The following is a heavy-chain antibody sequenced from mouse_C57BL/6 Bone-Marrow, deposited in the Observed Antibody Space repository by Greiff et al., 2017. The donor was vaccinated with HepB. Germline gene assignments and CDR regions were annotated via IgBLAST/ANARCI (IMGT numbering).Heavy chain of an antibody. V-gene: IGHV1-80*01. CDR1: GNAFRSDW. D-gene: IGHD4-1*02. Sequence: VQLQQSGAELGKPGASAKISCKAPGNAFRSDWTNGVKRRPGKGLEGIGQIYPGDGDTNYNGKFKGKATLTADKSSSTAYMQLSSLTSEDSAVYFCARQLGRWGYWGQGTTLTVSS. CDR2: IYPGDGDT. CDR3: ARQLGRWGY. J-gene: IGHJ2*01.